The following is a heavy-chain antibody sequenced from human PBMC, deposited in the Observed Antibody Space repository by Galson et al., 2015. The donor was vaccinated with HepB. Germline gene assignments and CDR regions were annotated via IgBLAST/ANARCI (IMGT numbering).Heavy chain of an antibody. Sequence: LRLSYAASGFTFSNYAMSWVRQAPGKGLEWVSTISGSGGATYYADSVKGRFTISRDNSKNTLYLQMNTLRAEDTAVYYCAKAGTSFDYWGQGTLVTVSS. D-gene: IGHD3-10*01. J-gene: IGHJ4*02. V-gene: IGHV3-23*01. CDR3: AKAGTSFDY. CDR2: ISGSGGAT. CDR1: GFTFSNYA.